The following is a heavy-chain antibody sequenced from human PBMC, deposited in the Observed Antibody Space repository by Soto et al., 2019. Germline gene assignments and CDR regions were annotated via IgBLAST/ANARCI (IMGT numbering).Heavy chain of an antibody. CDR1: GRSISSVNYY. J-gene: IGHJ4*02. CDR3: AIDERDDTALRY. V-gene: IGHV4-30-4*01. Sequence: PSETLSLTCTVSGRSISSVNYYWSWIRQPPGKGLEWIGYIYYSGSTYYNPSLRSRVTISVDTSKNQFSLKLSSVTAADTAVYYCAIDERDDTALRYWGQGALVTVSS. CDR2: IYYSGST. D-gene: IGHD1-20*01.